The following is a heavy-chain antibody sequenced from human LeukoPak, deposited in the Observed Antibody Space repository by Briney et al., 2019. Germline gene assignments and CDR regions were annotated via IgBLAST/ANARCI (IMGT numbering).Heavy chain of an antibody. Sequence: ASVKVSCKASGYTFTGYYMHWVRQAPGQGLEWMGRINPNSGGTNYAQKFQGRVTMTRDTSISTAYMALSRLSSDRTAGSYCARSIAAAGNFGDYWGQGSLVTVSS. CDR2: INPNSGGT. V-gene: IGHV1-2*06. D-gene: IGHD6-13*01. J-gene: IGHJ4*02. CDR1: GYTFTGYY. CDR3: ARSIAAAGNFGDY.